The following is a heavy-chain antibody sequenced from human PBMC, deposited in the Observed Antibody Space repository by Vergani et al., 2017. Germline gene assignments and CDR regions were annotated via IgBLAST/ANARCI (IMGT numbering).Heavy chain of an antibody. V-gene: IGHV4-31*03. J-gene: IGHJ4*02. CDR2: IYYSGST. CDR1: GGPISSGGYY. CDR3: ARGDYGDSRLNY. Sequence: QVQPQESGPGLVKPSQTLSLPCTVSGGPISSGGYYWSWIRQHPGKGLEWSGYIYYSGSTYYNPSLKRRVTISVDTSKNQFSRKLSSVTAADTAVYYCARGDYGDSRLNYWGQGSLVTVCS. D-gene: IGHD4-17*01.